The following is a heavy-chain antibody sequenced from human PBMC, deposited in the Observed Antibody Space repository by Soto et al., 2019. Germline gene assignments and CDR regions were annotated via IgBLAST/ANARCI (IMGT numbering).Heavy chain of an antibody. CDR2: IWYDGSNK. Sequence: GGSLRLSCAASGFTFSSYGMHWVRQAPGKGLEWVAVIWYDGSNKYYADSVKGRFTISRDNSKKTVYLQMNSLGAEDTAVYYCAREGTYSGSYGGKGLGVLWGFGGMDVWGQGTTVTVSS. CDR3: AREGTYSGSYGGKGLGVLWGFGGMDV. D-gene: IGHD1-26*01. V-gene: IGHV3-33*01. CDR1: GFTFSSYG. J-gene: IGHJ6*02.